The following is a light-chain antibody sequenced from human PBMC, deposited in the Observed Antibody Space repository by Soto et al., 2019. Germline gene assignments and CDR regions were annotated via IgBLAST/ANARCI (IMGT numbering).Light chain of an antibody. Sequence: EIVMTQSPATLSVSPGERATLSCRASQSVSSNLAWYQQKPGQAPRLLIYGASSRATGIPARFSGSGSGTESTLTISSLQSEDFAVYYCQQYIQWPRYSFGLGTKLEIK. CDR2: GAS. J-gene: IGKJ2*03. CDR3: QQYIQWPRYS. CDR1: QSVSSN. V-gene: IGKV3-15*01.